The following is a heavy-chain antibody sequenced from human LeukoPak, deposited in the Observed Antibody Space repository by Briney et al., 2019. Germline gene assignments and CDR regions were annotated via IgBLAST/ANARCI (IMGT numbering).Heavy chain of an antibody. CDR1: GYSFSSYW. CDR3: ARRRYYDSSGYYYFDY. V-gene: IGHV5-51*01. D-gene: IGHD3-22*01. Sequence: GESLKISCKGSGYSFSSYWIGWVRQMPGKGLEWMGIIYPGDSDTRYSPSFQGQVTISANRSITTAYVQWSSLQASDTAMYYCARRRYYDSSGYYYFDYWGQGTLVTVSP. CDR2: IYPGDSDT. J-gene: IGHJ4*02.